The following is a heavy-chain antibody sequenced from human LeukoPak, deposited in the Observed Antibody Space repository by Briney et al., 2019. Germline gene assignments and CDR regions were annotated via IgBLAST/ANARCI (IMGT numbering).Heavy chain of an antibody. D-gene: IGHD1-14*01. CDR3: ARGPRNDP. V-gene: IGHV1-8*01. CDR2: VHPDTGYA. CDR1: GYPFTTYE. Sequence: RASVKVSCKTSGYPFTTYEINWVRQAAGQGLGWMGWVHPDTGYADYAQKFQGRVAMTSDTSISTAYMELSSLRSDDTAVYFCARGPRNDPWGQGTLVTVSS. J-gene: IGHJ5*02.